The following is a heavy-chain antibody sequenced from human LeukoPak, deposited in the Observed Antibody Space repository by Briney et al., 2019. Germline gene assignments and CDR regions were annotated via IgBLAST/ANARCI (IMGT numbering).Heavy chain of an antibody. J-gene: IGHJ4*02. Sequence: GGSLRLSCAASEFTFSSYSMNWVRQAPGKGLEWVSYITNSGNSKSYADSVKGRFTISRDNTKNSLYLQMNGLRAEDTAVYYCARVENTMTNPNPLLDYWGQGTLVTVSS. V-gene: IGHV3-48*01. D-gene: IGHD3-22*01. CDR1: EFTFSSYS. CDR3: ARVENTMTNPNPLLDY. CDR2: ITNSGNSK.